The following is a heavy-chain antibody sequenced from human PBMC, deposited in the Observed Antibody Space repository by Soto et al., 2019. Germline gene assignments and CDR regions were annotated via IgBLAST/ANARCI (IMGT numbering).Heavy chain of an antibody. CDR1: GGSISSGDYY. Sequence: PSETLSLTCTVSGGSISSGDYYWSWIRQPPGKGLEWIGYIYYSGSTYYNPSLKSRVTISVDTSKNQFSLKLSSVTAADTAVYYCASTNCSGGSCYCDYWGQGTLVTVSS. V-gene: IGHV4-30-4*01. CDR2: IYYSGST. D-gene: IGHD2-15*01. J-gene: IGHJ4*02. CDR3: ASTNCSGGSCYCDY.